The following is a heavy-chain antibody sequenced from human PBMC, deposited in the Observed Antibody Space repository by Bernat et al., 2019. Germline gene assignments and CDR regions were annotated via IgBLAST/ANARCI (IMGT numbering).Heavy chain of an antibody. CDR2: ISGSGGST. D-gene: IGHD2-2*01. CDR3: AKTPRDQLHYCYYYYMDV. Sequence: EVQLVESGGGLVQPGGSLRLSCAASGFTFSSYAMSWVRQAPGKGLEWVSAISGSGGSTYYADSVKGRFTISRDNSKTTLYLQMNSLRAEDTAVDYCAKTPRDQLHYCYYYYMDVWGKGTTVTVSS. V-gene: IGHV3-23*04. J-gene: IGHJ6*03. CDR1: GFTFSSYA.